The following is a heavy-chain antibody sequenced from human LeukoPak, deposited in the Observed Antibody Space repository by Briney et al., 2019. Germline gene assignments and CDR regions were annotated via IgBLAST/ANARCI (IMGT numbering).Heavy chain of an antibody. V-gene: IGHV3-23*01. J-gene: IGHJ4*02. Sequence: GGSLRLSCAASGFTFSSYGMSWVRRAPGKGLEWVSAISGSGGSTYYADSVKGRFTISRDNSKNTLYLQMNSLRAEDTAVYYCAKVSRVGTAVAPADYWGQGTLVTVSS. CDR3: AKVSRVGTAVAPADY. CDR1: GFTFSSYG. D-gene: IGHD5-18*01. CDR2: ISGSGGST.